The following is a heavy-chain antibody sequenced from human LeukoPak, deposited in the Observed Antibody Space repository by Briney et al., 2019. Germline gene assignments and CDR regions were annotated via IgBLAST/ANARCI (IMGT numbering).Heavy chain of an antibody. Sequence: GGSLRLSCAASGFTFSDSYMSWIRQVPGKGLEWVSSISSGSTYIYNADSVQGRFTISRDNAKNSLFLLVNSLRPEDMAVYFCARGGGTTVTQDGYYFDNWGQGTLVIVSS. J-gene: IGHJ4*02. CDR3: ARGGGTTVTQDGYYFDN. V-gene: IGHV3-11*04. D-gene: IGHD4-17*01. CDR2: ISSGSTYI. CDR1: GFTFSDSY.